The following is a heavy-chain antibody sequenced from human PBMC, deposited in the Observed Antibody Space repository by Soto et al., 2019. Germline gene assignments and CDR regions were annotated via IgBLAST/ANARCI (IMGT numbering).Heavy chain of an antibody. J-gene: IGHJ6*02. Sequence: TFSSYAMSWVRKAPGKGLEWVSAISGSGGSTYYADSVKGRFTISRDNSKNTLYLQMNSLRAEDTAVYYCAKSARTAVTNYYYGMDVWGQGTTVTVSS. V-gene: IGHV3-23*01. CDR2: ISGSGGST. CDR3: AKSARTAVTNYYYGMDV. CDR1: TFSSYA. D-gene: IGHD4-17*01.